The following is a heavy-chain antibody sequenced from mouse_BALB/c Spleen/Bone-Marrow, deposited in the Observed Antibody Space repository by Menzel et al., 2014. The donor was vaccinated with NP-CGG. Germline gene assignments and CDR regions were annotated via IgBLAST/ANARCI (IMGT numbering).Heavy chain of an antibody. V-gene: IGHV2-9*02. CDR1: EFSLTSYG. D-gene: IGHD1-1*01. CDR2: IWAGGST. J-gene: IGHJ3*01. CDR3: ARXGSSRAWFAY. Sequence: VKLVESGPGLVAPSQSLSITCTVSEFSLTSYGVHWVRQPPGKGLEWLGVIWAGGSTNYNSALMSRLSISKDNSKSQVFLKMNSLQTDDTAMYYCARXGSSRAWFAYWGQGTLVTVSA.